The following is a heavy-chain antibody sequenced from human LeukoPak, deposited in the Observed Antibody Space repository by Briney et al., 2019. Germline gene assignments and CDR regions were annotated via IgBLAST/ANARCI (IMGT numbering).Heavy chain of an antibody. CDR3: ARVGGGQLWLVDY. Sequence: SETLSLTCTVSGGSISSGDYYWSWIRQHPGKGLEWIGYIYYSGSTYYNPSLKSRVTISVDTSKNQFSLKLSSVTAADTAAYYCARVGGGQLWLVDYWGQGTLVTVSS. D-gene: IGHD5-18*01. CDR1: GGSISSGDYY. J-gene: IGHJ4*02. V-gene: IGHV4-31*03. CDR2: IYYSGST.